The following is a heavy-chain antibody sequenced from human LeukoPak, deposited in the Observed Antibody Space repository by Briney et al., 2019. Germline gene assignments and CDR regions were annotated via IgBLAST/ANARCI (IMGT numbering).Heavy chain of an antibody. CDR1: GFTFSIYW. CDR2: IKQDGSEK. Sequence: PGGSLRLSCAASGFTFSIYWMSWVRQAPGKGLEWVANIKQDGSEKYYVDSVKGRFTISRDNAKNSLYLQMNSLRAEDTAVYYCARFESAGWYPPTYYGMDVWGQGTTVTVSS. CDR3: ARFESAGWYPPTYYGMDV. J-gene: IGHJ6*02. V-gene: IGHV3-7*01. D-gene: IGHD6-19*01.